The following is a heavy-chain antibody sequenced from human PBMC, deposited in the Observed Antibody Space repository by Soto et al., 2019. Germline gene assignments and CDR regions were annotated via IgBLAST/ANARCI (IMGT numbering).Heavy chain of an antibody. CDR2: INPDNGTV. Sequence: QVQLVQSGDEEKKPGASVKVSCKASGYTFTTYAMHWVRQAPGQSLEWMGWINPDNGTVKYSQKFKGRATITSDTAARTVHMELNSLRSEDTAVFSGARDAVAFIDYWGQGTLVTVSS. CDR1: GYTFTTYA. J-gene: IGHJ4*02. D-gene: IGHD2-15*01. V-gene: IGHV1-3*05. CDR3: ARDAVAFIDY.